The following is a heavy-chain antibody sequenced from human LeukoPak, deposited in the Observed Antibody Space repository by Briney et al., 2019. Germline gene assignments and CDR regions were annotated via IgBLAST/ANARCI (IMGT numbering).Heavy chain of an antibody. CDR1: GGSFSGYY. V-gene: IGHV4-34*01. CDR3: ATRESLFLEWLPQGD. CDR2: INHRART. D-gene: IGHD3-3*01. J-gene: IGHJ4*02. Sequence: PSETLSLPCAVYGGSFSGYYWSWIRQPPGKGLEWNGEINHRARTNYNPSLKSRVTISVDTSNNQFSLKLSSVTAADTAVYYCATRESLFLEWLPQGDWGQGTLVTVSS.